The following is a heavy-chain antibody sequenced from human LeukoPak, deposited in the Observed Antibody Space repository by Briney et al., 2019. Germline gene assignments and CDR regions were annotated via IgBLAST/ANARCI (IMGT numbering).Heavy chain of an antibody. CDR3: AQSVDAGNSPFDY. CDR1: GYSISSSNW. D-gene: IGHD4-23*01. J-gene: IGHJ4*02. CDR2: IYYSGNT. V-gene: IGHV4-28*01. Sequence: SDTLSLTCAVSGYSISSSNWWGWIRQPPGEGLEWIGYIYYSGNTHYNPSLKSRVTMSVDTSKNQFSLKLSSVTAVDTAIYYCAQSVDAGNSPFDYWGQGTLVTVSS.